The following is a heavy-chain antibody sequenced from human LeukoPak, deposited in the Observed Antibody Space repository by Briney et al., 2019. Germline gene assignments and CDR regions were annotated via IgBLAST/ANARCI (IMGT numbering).Heavy chain of an antibody. J-gene: IGHJ6*03. CDR3: ARDLWSSSSSYYYYYMDV. D-gene: IGHD6-6*01. Sequence: GGSLRLSCAAPGFTFSSYAMHWVRQAPGKGLEYVSAISSNGGSTYYANSVKGRFTISRDNSKNTLYLQMGSLRAEDMAVYYCARDLWSSSSSYYYYYMDVWGKGTTVTVSS. V-gene: IGHV3-64*01. CDR1: GFTFSSYA. CDR2: ISSNGGST.